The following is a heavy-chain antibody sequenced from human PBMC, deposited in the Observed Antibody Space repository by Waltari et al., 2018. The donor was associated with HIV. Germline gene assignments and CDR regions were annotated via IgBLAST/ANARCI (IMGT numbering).Heavy chain of an antibody. D-gene: IGHD3-10*01. CDR3: ARRHATEGVLDL. J-gene: IGHJ2*01. Sequence: EVQLLESGGGLVQPGGSLRLSWAASGFTFSNFWMHWVRQVPVKGPVWMSRLNGDGTTHLYADSVKGRVTISRDNTRDGLYLQMNSLRAEDTAVYYCARRHATEGVLDLWGRGTLVTVSS. V-gene: IGHV3-74*01. CDR1: GFTFSNFW. CDR2: LNGDGTTH.